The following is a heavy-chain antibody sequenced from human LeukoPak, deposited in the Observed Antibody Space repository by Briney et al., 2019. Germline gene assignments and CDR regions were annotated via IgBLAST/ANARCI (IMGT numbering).Heavy chain of an antibody. CDR3: ARGSSGSYYY. CDR2: IYYSGSA. V-gene: IGHV4-59*12. CDR1: GGSISSYY. D-gene: IGHD1-26*01. Sequence: PSETLSLTCTVSGGSISSYYWSWIRQPPGKGLEWIGYIYYSGSAYYNPSLKSRVTISVDTSKNQFSLKRSSVTAADTAVYYCARGSSGSYYYWGQGTLASVSS. J-gene: IGHJ4*02.